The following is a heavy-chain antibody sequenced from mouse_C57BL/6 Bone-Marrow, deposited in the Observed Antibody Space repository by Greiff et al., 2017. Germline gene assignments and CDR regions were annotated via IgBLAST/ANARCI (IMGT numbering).Heavy chain of an antibody. Sequence: EVQLMESGGGLVQPKGSLKLSCAASGFSFTTYAMNWVRQAPGKGLEWVARIRSKSNNYAKYYADSVKDRFTISRDDSESMLYLQMNNLKTEDAARYYGVRHGNGSYAMDYWGQGTSVTVSS. CDR1: GFSFTTYA. CDR3: VRHGNGSYAMDY. D-gene: IGHD1-1*01. CDR2: IRSKSNNYAK. J-gene: IGHJ4*01. V-gene: IGHV10-1*01.